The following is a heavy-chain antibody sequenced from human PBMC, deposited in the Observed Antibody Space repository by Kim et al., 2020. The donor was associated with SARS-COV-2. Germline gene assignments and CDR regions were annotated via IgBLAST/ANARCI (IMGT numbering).Heavy chain of an antibody. CDR1: GGSFSGYY. D-gene: IGHD2-15*01. CDR2: INHSGST. J-gene: IGHJ4*02. CDR3: ARRGGEPTFDFDY. V-gene: IGHV4-34*01. Sequence: SETLSLTCAVYGGSFSGYYWSWIRQPPGKGLEWIGEINHSGSTNYNPSLKSRVTISVDTSKNQFSLKLSSVTAADTAVYYCARRGGEPTFDFDYWGQGTLVTVSS.